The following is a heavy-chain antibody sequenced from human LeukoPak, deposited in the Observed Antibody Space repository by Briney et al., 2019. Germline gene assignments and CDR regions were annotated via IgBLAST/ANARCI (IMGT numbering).Heavy chain of an antibody. J-gene: IGHJ4*02. CDR1: GFTFSNYA. Sequence: GSLRLSCAASGFTFSNYAMSWVRQAPGKGLQWVSAITGSGGSTYYADSVKGRFTISRDNSNNTLYLQMNSLRAGDTAVYYCARHTGSTWSTGYWGQGTLVTVSS. CDR3: ARHTGSTWSTGY. CDR2: ITGSGGST. V-gene: IGHV3-23*01. D-gene: IGHD6-13*01.